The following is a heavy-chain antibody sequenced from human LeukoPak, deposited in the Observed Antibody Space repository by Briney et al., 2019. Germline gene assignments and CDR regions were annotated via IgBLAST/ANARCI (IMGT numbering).Heavy chain of an antibody. J-gene: IGHJ4*02. Sequence: GGSLRLSCTVSGFTVSSNSMSWVRQAPGKGLEWVSFIYSDNTHYSDSVKGRFTISRDNSKNTLYLQMNSLRAEDAALYYCASMVRGVIIDYWGQGTLVTVSS. V-gene: IGHV3-53*01. CDR1: GFTVSSNS. D-gene: IGHD3-10*01. CDR2: IYSDNT. CDR3: ASMVRGVIIDY.